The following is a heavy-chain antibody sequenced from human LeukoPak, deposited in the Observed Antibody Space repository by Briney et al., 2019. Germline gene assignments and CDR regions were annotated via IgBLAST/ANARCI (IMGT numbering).Heavy chain of an antibody. V-gene: IGHV3-48*04. CDR1: GFAFSSYS. J-gene: IGHJ4*02. CDR3: ARDNGGNEDY. Sequence: GGSLRLSCAASGFAFSSYSMHWVRQAPGKGLEWVSYISISTTTIYHADSVKGRFTVSRDDAKNSLYLQMNSLRAEDTAVYYCARDNGGNEDYWGQGTLVTVSS. D-gene: IGHD4-23*01. CDR2: ISISTTTI.